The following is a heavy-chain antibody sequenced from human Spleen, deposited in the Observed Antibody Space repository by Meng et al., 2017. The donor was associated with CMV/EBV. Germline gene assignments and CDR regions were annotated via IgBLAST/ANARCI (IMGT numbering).Heavy chain of an antibody. CDR3: ARAYMNTDYGMDV. Sequence: GESLKISCAASGFTFSSYSMNWVRQAPGKGLEWVSSISSSSSYIYYADSVKGRFTISRDNAKNSLYLQMNSLRAEDTAVYYCARAYMNTDYGMDVWGQGTTVTVSS. V-gene: IGHV3-21*04. CDR1: GFTFSSYS. D-gene: IGHD4-11*01. J-gene: IGHJ6*02. CDR2: ISSSSSYI.